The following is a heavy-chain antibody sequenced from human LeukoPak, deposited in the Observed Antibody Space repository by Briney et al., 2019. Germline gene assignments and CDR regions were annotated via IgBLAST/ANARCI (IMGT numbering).Heavy chain of an antibody. CDR2: IYYSGST. J-gene: IGHJ4*02. Sequence: SETLSLTRTVSGGSISSYYWSWIRQPPGKGLEWIGYIYYSGSTNYNPSLKSRVTISVDTSKNQFSLKLSSVTAADTAVYYCARGLCSGGSCYPDHFDHWGQGTLVTVSS. D-gene: IGHD2-15*01. CDR1: GGSISSYY. CDR3: ARGLCSGGSCYPDHFDH. V-gene: IGHV4-59*12.